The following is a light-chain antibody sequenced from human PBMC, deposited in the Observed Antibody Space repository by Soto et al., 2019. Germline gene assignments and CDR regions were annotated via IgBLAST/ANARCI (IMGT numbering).Light chain of an antibody. CDR2: DVS. V-gene: IGLV2-14*01. J-gene: IGLJ1*01. Sequence: QSVLTQPASVSGSPGQSITISCTGTSSDVGGYNYVSWYQQHPGKAPKLMIYDVSNRPSGVSNRFSGSKSGNTASLTISGLQDEDEADYYCSSYTSSSISYVFGTGTKVTVL. CDR3: SSYTSSSISYV. CDR1: SSDVGGYNY.